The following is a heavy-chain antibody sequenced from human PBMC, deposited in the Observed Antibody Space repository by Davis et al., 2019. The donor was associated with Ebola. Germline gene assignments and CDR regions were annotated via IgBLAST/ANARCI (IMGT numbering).Heavy chain of an antibody. J-gene: IGHJ4*02. D-gene: IGHD6-6*01. Sequence: GESLKISCAASGFTFSSYWMSWVRQAPGKGLEWVAVISYDGRNKYYADSVKGRFTISRDNSKNTLYLQMNSLRAEDTAVYYCARRSSQALDWGQGTLVTVSS. CDR2: ISYDGRNK. CDR3: ARRSSQALD. V-gene: IGHV3-30*03. CDR1: GFTFSSYW.